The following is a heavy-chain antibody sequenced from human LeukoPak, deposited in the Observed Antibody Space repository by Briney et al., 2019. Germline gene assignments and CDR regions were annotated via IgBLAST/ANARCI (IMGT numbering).Heavy chain of an antibody. CDR3: ARIRDPYGYAHLDL. CDR2: ISGSSFYI. CDR1: GFIFSSCS. J-gene: IGHJ4*02. Sequence: GGSLRLSCAASGFIFSSCSMEWVRQAPGKGLEWVSSISGSSFYINYADSVRGRFTISRDNAENSVYLQMSSLRDEDTAVYYCARIRDPYGYAHLDLWGQGTLVTVST. D-gene: IGHD5-18*01. V-gene: IGHV3-21*01.